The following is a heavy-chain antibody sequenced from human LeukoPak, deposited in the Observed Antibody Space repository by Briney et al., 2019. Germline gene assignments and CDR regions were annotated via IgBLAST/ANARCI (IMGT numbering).Heavy chain of an antibody. CDR1: CGSISSYY. CDR2: IYYSGST. J-gene: IGHJ3*02. V-gene: IGHV4-59*01. CDR3: ARVGIADAFDI. Sequence: SETLSLTCTVSCGSISSYYWSWLRQPPGKRLEWLGYIYYSGSTNYNPSLKSRVTISVDTSKNQFSLKLSSVTAADTAVYYCARVGIADAFDIWGQGTMVTVSS. D-gene: IGHD6-13*01.